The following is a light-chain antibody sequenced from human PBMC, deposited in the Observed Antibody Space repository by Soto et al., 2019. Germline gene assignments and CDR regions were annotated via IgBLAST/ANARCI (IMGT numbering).Light chain of an antibody. CDR3: QQHNSYPLT. J-gene: IGKJ4*01. CDR1: QGLSRY. CDR2: VTS. V-gene: IGKV1-9*01. Sequence: IQLTQSPSSLSASVGDRVTITCRASQGLSRYLAWYQQKPGKAPELLIYVTSTLQSGVTSRFSGSGSGTDFTLTISSLQPEDFATDYCQQHNSYPLTFGGGTKVEIK.